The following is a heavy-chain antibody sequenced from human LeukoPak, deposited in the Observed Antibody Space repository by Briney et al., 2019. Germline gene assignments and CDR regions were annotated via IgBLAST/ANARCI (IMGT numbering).Heavy chain of an antibody. Sequence: GASVKVSCKASGYTFTSYAISWVRQAPGQGLEYMGYISAYNGNTNYAQKFQGRVIMTTDTPTSTVYMELRSLRSDDTAVYYCAREDSYYYGSGSYPFDYWGQGTLVTVSS. CDR3: AREDSYYYGSGSYPFDY. CDR2: ISAYNGNT. J-gene: IGHJ4*02. CDR1: GYTFTSYA. D-gene: IGHD3-10*01. V-gene: IGHV1-18*01.